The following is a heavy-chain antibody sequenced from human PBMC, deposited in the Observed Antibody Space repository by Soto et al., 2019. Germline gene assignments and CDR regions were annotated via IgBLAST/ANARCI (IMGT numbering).Heavy chain of an antibody. CDR2: ISYDGSNK. V-gene: IGHV3-30*18. CDR1: GFTFSSYG. CDR3: AKDSHLYGYKCPADX. Sequence: GGSLRLSYAASGFTFSSYGMQWVRQAPGKGLEWVELISYDGSNKYYAYSVKGRFTISRDNSKNTLYLQMNSLRAEDTAVYYCAKDSHLYGYKCPADXWGQGTLVTVS. D-gene: IGHD5-18*01. J-gene: IGHJ4*02.